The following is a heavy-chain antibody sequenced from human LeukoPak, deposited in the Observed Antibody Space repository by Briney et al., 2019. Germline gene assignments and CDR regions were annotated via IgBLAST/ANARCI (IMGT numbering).Heavy chain of an antibody. J-gene: IGHJ4*02. CDR1: GFTFSNAW. CDR3: TTAPPSIVGATRGY. V-gene: IGHV3-15*01. D-gene: IGHD1-26*01. Sequence: GGSLRLSCGASGFTFSNAWMSWVRQAPGKGLEWVGRIKSKTDGGTTDYAAPVKGRFTISRDDSKNTLYLQMNSLKTEDTAVYYCTTAPPSIVGATRGYWGQGTLVTVSS. CDR2: IKSKTDGGTT.